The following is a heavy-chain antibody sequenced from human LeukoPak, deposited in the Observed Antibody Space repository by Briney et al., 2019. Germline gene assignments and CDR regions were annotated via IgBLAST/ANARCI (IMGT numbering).Heavy chain of an antibody. CDR2: IYYSGST. CDR1: GGSISSSSYY. D-gene: IGHD6-19*01. V-gene: IGHV4-39*07. Sequence: SSETLSLTCTVSGGSISSSSYYWGWIRQPPGKGLEWIGNIYYSGSTYYNPSLKSRVTISVDTSKNQFYLKLSCVTAADTAMYYCARGRGWNWFDPWGQGTLVTVSS. J-gene: IGHJ5*02. CDR3: ARGRGWNWFDP.